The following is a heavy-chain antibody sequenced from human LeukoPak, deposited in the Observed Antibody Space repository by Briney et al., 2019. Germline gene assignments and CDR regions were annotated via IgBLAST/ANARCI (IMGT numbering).Heavy chain of an antibody. V-gene: IGHV2-70*11. CDR2: IDWDDDK. CDR3: ARTCPYYYDSSGYPDY. Sequence: SGPALVKPTQPLTLTCTFSGFPLSTSGMCVSWIRQPPGKALEWLARIDWDDDKYYSTSLKTRLTISKDTSKNQVVLTMTNMDPVDTATYYCARTCPYYYDSSGYPDYWGQGTLVTVSS. J-gene: IGHJ4*02. D-gene: IGHD3-22*01. CDR1: GFPLSTSGMC.